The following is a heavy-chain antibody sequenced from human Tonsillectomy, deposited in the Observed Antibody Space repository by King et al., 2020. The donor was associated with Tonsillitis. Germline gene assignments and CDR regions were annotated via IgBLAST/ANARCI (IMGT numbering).Heavy chain of an antibody. CDR1: GFTFSSSA. V-gene: IGHV3-64D*06. J-gene: IGHJ4*02. D-gene: IGHD5-12*01. CDR2: ISSNGGST. Sequence: VPLVASGGGLVQPGGSLSLSCSASGFTFSSSALHWVRPAPGPGLASVSAISSNGGSTYSADSVKGSFTISRDNSKHTLYLQMSSLRAEDTAVYYCVAGRGYVGFLYYWGQGTLVTVSS. CDR3: VAGRGYVGFLYY.